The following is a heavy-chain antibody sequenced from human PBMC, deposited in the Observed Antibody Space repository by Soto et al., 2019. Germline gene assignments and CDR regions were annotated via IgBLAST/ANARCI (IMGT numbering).Heavy chain of an antibody. CDR3: ARENRLGPYYLDS. CDR1: GGSISTAGYS. CDR2: IFHTGST. Sequence: QLQLQESGSGLVKPSQTLSLTCAVSGGSISTAGYSWTWIRQPPGKGLEWVGYIFHTGSTYYNPSLKSRVTISIDKTQTQSSLDLTSVTAADAAMYYSARENRLGPYYLDSGGQGILVTVPS. D-gene: IGHD7-27*01. V-gene: IGHV4-30-2*01. J-gene: IGHJ4*02.